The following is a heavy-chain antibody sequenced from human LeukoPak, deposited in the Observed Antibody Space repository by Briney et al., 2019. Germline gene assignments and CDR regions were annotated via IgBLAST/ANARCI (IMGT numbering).Heavy chain of an antibody. D-gene: IGHD3-9*01. CDR3: ARRRLRYFDWLSDHFDY. J-gene: IGHJ4*02. CDR1: GGSFSGYY. V-gene: IGHV4-34*01. Sequence: PSETLSLTCAVYGGSFSGYYWSWLRQPPGKGLEWIGEINHSGSTNYNPSLKSRVTISVDTSKNQFSLKLSSVTAADTAVYCCARRRLRYFDWLSDHFDYWGQGTLVTVSS. CDR2: INHSGST.